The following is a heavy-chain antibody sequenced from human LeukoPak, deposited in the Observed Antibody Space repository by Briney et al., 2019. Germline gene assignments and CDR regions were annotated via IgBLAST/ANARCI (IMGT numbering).Heavy chain of an antibody. D-gene: IGHD5-18*01. Sequence: GRSLRLSCAASGFTFSSYGMHWVRQAPGKGLEWVAFIRYDGSNKYYADSVKGRFTISRDNSKNTLYLQMNSLRAEDTAVYYCAKNKVDTAMVTYFDYWGQGILVTVSS. V-gene: IGHV3-30*02. CDR2: IRYDGSNK. CDR3: AKNKVDTAMVTYFDY. J-gene: IGHJ4*02. CDR1: GFTFSSYG.